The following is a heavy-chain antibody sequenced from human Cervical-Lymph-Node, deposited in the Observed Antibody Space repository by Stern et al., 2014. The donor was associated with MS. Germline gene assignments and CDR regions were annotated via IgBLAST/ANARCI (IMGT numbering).Heavy chain of an antibody. CDR2: IIPIFGTA. CDR3: ARGPRIAALPYYFDY. Sequence: VQLVPSGAEVKKPGSSVKVSCKASGGTFSSYAISWVRQPPGPGLECMVGIIPIFGTANYAQKFQGRVTITADESTSTAYMELSSLRSEDTAVYYCARGPRIAALPYYFDYWGQGTLVTVSS. J-gene: IGHJ4*02. CDR1: GGTFSSYA. V-gene: IGHV1-69*01. D-gene: IGHD6-6*01.